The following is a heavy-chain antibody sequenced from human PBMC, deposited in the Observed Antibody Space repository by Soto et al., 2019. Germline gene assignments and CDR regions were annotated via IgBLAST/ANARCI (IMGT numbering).Heavy chain of an antibody. J-gene: IGHJ6*02. D-gene: IGHD6-19*01. CDR1: GFTFSSYG. V-gene: IGHV3-33*01. CDR3: ARGGTSSGWDHYYYSHGMDV. Sequence: QVQLVESGGGVVQPGRSLRLSCAASGFTFSSYGMHWVRQAPGKGLEWVAVIWDDGSNKYYADSVKGRFTISRDNSKSTVYLQMNSQRAEDTAVYYCARGGTSSGWDHYYYSHGMDVWGQGTTVTVSS. CDR2: IWDDGSNK.